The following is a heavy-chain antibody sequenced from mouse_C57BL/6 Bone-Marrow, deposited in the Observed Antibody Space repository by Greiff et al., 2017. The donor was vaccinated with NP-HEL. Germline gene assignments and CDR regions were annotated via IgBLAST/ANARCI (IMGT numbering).Heavy chain of an antibody. J-gene: IGHJ2*01. CDR2: INPSTGGT. Sequence: VQLQQSGPELVKPGASVKISCKASGYSFTGYYMNWVKQSPEKSLEWIGEINPSTGGTTYNQKFKAKATLTVDKSSSTAYMQLKSLTSEDSAVYYCATDGYPFDYWGQGTTLTVSS. CDR3: ATDGYPFDY. D-gene: IGHD2-3*01. CDR1: GYSFTGYY. V-gene: IGHV1-42*01.